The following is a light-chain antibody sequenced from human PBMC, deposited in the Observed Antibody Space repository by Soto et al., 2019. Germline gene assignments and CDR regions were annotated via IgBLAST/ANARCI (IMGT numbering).Light chain of an antibody. Sequence: QSVLTQPASVSESPGQSITISSTGTSSDDGGYNYVSWYQQHPGKAPKLMIYDVSNRPSGVSNRFSGSKSGNTASLTISGLQAEYEADYYCSSYTSSSTLYVFGTGTKVTVL. CDR1: SSDDGGYNY. CDR2: DVS. J-gene: IGLJ1*01. V-gene: IGLV2-14*01. CDR3: SSYTSSSTLYV.